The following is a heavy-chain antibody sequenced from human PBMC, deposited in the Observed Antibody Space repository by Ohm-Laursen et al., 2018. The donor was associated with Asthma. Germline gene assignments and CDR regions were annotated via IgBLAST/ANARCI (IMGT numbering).Heavy chain of an antibody. J-gene: IGHJ4*02. D-gene: IGHD6-19*01. CDR2: ISYDENKK. Sequence: SLRLSCAASGLTINRYGLHWVRRAPGKGLEWVAFISYDENKKHYADSVKGRFTISRDNSKNTLYLQMNSLRPDDTAVYYCAKDDSSAWTHFDYWGQGTLVTVSS. V-gene: IGHV3-30*18. CDR3: AKDDSSAWTHFDY. CDR1: GLTINRYG.